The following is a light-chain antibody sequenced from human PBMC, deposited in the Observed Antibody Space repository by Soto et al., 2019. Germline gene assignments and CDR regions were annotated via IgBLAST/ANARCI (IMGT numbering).Light chain of an antibody. Sequence: ELVLTQSPGTLSLSPGERATLSCSASQSVSSSYLAWYQQKPGQAPRLLIYGASSGATGIPDRFSGSGSGTDFTLTISRLEPEDFAVYYCQQYGSSSITFGQGTRLEIK. CDR3: QQYGSSSIT. CDR2: GAS. CDR1: QSVSSSY. V-gene: IGKV3-20*01. J-gene: IGKJ5*01.